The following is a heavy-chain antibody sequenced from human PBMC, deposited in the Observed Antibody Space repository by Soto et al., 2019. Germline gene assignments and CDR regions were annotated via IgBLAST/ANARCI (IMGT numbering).Heavy chain of an antibody. CDR3: ARQGGWFDP. CDR2: IYYSGST. CDR1: GGSIRSYY. Sequence: QVQLQESGPGLVKPSETLSLTCTVSGGSIRSYYWSWIRQPPGKGLEWIGSIYYSGSTNYKPSLMSRVPISVATSKNQFSLKLNSVTAADTAVYFCARQGGWFDPWGQGTLVTVSS. V-gene: IGHV4-59*08. D-gene: IGHD1-26*01. J-gene: IGHJ5*02.